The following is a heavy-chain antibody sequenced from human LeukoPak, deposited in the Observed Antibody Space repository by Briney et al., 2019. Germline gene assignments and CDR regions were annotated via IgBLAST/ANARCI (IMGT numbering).Heavy chain of an antibody. V-gene: IGHV4-59*01. D-gene: IGHD6-19*01. CDR2: IYYSGYT. CDR1: GGSIGTYY. J-gene: IGHJ4*02. Sequence: SETLSLTCTVSGGSIGTYYWSWIRQPPGKGLEWIGYIYYSGYTNYNPSLKSRVTISVDMSKNQFSLKLSSVTAADTAVYYCARGLDGWYGYWGQGTLVTVSS. CDR3: ARGLDGWYGY.